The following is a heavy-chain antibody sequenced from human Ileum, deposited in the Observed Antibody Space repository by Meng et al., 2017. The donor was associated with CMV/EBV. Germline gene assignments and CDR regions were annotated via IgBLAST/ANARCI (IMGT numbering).Heavy chain of an antibody. Sequence: QGQLQEWGAGLSKPSQTLSPTCAVYGGSFSGYNWSWIRQPPEKGLEWIGEINHSGSTNYNPSLKSRVTISVDTSKNQFSLKLSSVTAADTAVYYCARGPVRLFLGYWGQGTLVTVSS. V-gene: IGHV4-34*01. CDR1: GGSFSGYN. CDR3: ARGPVRLFLGY. CDR2: INHSGST. J-gene: IGHJ4*02. D-gene: IGHD3-22*01.